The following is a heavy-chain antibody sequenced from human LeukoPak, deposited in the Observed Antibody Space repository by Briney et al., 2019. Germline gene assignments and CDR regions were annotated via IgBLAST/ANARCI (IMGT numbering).Heavy chain of an antibody. J-gene: IGHJ4*02. CDR2: IRSGGGGI. D-gene: IGHD4-17*01. V-gene: IGHV3-48*03. Sequence: GRSLRLSCAASGFTLSSYETNWVRQAPGKGRGWVSYIRSGGGGIFYADSVKGRFTISRDNAKNSLHLQMNSLRAEDTAVYYCARDGASHPSIYCFDYWGQGTLVTVSS. CDR1: GFTLSSYE. CDR3: ARDGASHPSIYCFDY.